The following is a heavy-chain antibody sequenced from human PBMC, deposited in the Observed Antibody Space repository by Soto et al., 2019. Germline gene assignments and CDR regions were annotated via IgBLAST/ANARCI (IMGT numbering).Heavy chain of an antibody. V-gene: IGHV1-3*01. CDR3: AGDPSRYFYVYYYMDV. J-gene: IGHJ6*03. CDR1: GYTFTSYA. D-gene: IGHD3-9*01. Sequence: QVQLVQSGAEVKKPGASVKVSCKASGYTFTSYAMHWVRQAPGQRLEWMGWINAGNGNTKYSQKFQGRVTITRDTSASTAYMELSSLRSEDTAVYYCAGDPSRYFYVYYYMDVWGKGTTVTFSS. CDR2: INAGNGNT.